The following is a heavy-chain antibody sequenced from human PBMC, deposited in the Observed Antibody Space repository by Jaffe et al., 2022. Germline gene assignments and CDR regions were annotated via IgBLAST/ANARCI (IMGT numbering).Heavy chain of an antibody. CDR1: GFTFSSYW. CDR3: ARDYYDFWSGYDDPHFDY. D-gene: IGHD3-3*01. Sequence: EVQLVESGGGLVQPGGSLRLSCAASGFTFSSYWMSWVRQAPGKGLEWVANIKQDGSEKYYVDSVKGRFTISRDNAKNSLYLQMNSLRAEDTAVYYCARDYYDFWSGYDDPHFDYWGQGTLVTVSS. CDR2: IKQDGSEK. J-gene: IGHJ4*02. V-gene: IGHV3-7*01.